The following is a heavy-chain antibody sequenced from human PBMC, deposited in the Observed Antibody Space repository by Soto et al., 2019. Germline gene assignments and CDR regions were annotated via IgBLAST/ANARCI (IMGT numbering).Heavy chain of an antibody. CDR1: GYTFTSYD. Sequence: ASVKVSCKASGYTFTSYDINWVRQATGQGLEWMGWMNPNSGNTGYAQKFQGRVTMTRNTSISTADMELSSLRSEDTAVYYCATGGRQWLVTSDFNYWGQGALVTVSS. CDR3: ATGGRQWLVTSDFNY. J-gene: IGHJ4*02. D-gene: IGHD6-19*01. CDR2: MNPNSGNT. V-gene: IGHV1-8*01.